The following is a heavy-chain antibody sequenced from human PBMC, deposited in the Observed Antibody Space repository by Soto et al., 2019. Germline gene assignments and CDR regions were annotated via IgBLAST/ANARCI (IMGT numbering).Heavy chain of an antibody. Sequence: PGGSLRLSCAASGFSFRSYAMKWVRQAPGKGLEWVSSINEDGDDTYYAKSARGRFTISRDNPKNTLNLQMNSLRAGDTAIYYCAKPLAHGIVRGTGIDSWSQGTLVTVSS. CDR2: INEDGDDT. V-gene: IGHV3-23*01. CDR1: GFSFRSYA. CDR3: AKPLAHGIVRGTGIDS. D-gene: IGHD1-26*01. J-gene: IGHJ4*02.